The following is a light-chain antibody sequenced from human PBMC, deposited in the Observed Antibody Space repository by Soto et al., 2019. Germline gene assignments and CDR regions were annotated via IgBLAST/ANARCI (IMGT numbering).Light chain of an antibody. Sequence: EVVLTQSPDTLSLSPGETATLSCRANQSVDRYVAWYQQKVGQAPRLLIYDAYTRATCVGARFTGSGSATDFSLTIICLEPEDFGVYFCQQRGKWPSTFGPGTKVDMK. V-gene: IGKV3-11*01. CDR3: QQRGKWPST. J-gene: IGKJ2*02. CDR1: QSVDRY. CDR2: DAY.